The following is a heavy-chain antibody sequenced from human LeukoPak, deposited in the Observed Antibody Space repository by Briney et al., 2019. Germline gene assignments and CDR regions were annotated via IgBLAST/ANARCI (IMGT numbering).Heavy chain of an antibody. J-gene: IGHJ4*02. D-gene: IGHD2-2*01. V-gene: IGHV3-7*01. CDR2: IRQDGSDK. CDR1: GFTSSDYY. Sequence: PGGSLRLSCSASGFTSSDYYMSWVRQAPGKGLEWVANIRQDGSDKYYVDSVKGRFTISRDNAKNSLYLQMNSLRAEDTAVYYCARDGGSAMPFDYWGQGTLVTVSS. CDR3: ARDGGSAMPFDY.